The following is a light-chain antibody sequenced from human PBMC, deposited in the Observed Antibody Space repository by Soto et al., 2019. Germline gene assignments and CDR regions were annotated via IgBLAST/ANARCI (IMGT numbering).Light chain of an antibody. Sequence: EIVLTQSPGTLTLSPGERATLSCRASQSVSSSYLAWYQHKPGQPPRLLISGASSRATGIPDRFSGSGSGTDFTLTISRLEHEDFAVYYCQQYGISPYTFGQGNKLEIK. CDR2: GAS. CDR3: QQYGISPYT. CDR1: QSVSSSY. V-gene: IGKV3-20*01. J-gene: IGKJ2*01.